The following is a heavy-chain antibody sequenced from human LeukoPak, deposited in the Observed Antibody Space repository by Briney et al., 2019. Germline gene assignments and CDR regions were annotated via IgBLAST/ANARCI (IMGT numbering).Heavy chain of an antibody. Sequence: GESPKISCKGSGYSFTSYWIGWVRQMPGKGLEWMGIIYPGDSDTIYRPSFQGQVTISADRSISTAYLQWSSLKASDSAMYYCARHVPHGSFFYFDLWGQGTLVTVSS. V-gene: IGHV5-51*01. CDR1: GYSFTSYW. CDR2: IYPGDSDT. CDR3: ARHVPHGSFFYFDL. J-gene: IGHJ4*02. D-gene: IGHD1-26*01.